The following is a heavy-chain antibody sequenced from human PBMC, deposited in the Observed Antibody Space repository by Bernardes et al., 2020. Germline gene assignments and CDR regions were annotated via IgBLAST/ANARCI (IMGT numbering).Heavy chain of an antibody. V-gene: IGHV3-7*04. J-gene: IGHJ4*02. CDR1: GFTFSSYW. CDR2: IKQHGSEK. Sequence: GGSLRLFCAASGFTFSSYWMSWVRQAPGKGLEWVANIKQHGSEKYYVDSVKGRFTISRDNAKNSLYLQMNSLRAEDTAVYYCARDYDLGVAYFDYWGQGTLVTVSS. CDR3: ARDYDLGVAYFDY. D-gene: IGHD3-3*01.